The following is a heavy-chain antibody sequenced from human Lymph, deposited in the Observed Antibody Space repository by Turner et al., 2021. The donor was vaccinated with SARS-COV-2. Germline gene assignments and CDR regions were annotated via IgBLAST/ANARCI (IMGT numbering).Heavy chain of an antibody. Sequence: QVQLVQSGAEVKKPGASVKVSCKASGYTFTSYGISWVRQAPGQGLEWMGWISTYNGNTNYAQKLQGRVTMTTDTSTSTAYMELRSLRSDDTAVYYCAVAGMNYDLLWKPYYYYGMDVWGQGTTVTVSS. J-gene: IGHJ6*02. CDR3: AVAGMNYDLLWKPYYYYGMDV. CDR1: GYTFTSYG. D-gene: IGHD6-19*01. CDR2: ISTYNGNT. V-gene: IGHV1-18*01.